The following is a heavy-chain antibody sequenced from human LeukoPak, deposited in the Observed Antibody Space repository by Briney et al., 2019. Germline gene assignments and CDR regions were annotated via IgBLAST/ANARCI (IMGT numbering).Heavy chain of an antibody. Sequence: GGSLRLSCAASGFPFSRYWLSWVRQAPGKGLEWVAIISYDGTNKYYADSVRGRFTISRDNSKNTLYLQMNSLRAEDTAVYYCARDFGWLSGFDNWGQGTLVTVSS. CDR2: ISYDGTNK. CDR1: GFPFSRYW. CDR3: ARDFGWLSGFDN. D-gene: IGHD3-9*01. V-gene: IGHV3-30-3*01. J-gene: IGHJ4*02.